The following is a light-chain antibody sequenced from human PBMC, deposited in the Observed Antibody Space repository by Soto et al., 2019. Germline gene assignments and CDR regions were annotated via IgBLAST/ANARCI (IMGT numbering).Light chain of an antibody. Sequence: QSVLTQPPSASGSPGQSVTISCSGTSRDVGGYNYVSWYQQYPGKAPKLMIYQVSERPSGVPDRFSGSKSGNTASLTVSGLQAEDEADYYCSSYAGSDNVVFGGGTKLTVL. CDR3: SSYAGSDNVV. J-gene: IGLJ2*01. CDR2: QVS. V-gene: IGLV2-8*01. CDR1: SRDVGGYNY.